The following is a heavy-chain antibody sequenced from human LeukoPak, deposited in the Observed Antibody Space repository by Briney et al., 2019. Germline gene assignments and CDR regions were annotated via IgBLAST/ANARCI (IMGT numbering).Heavy chain of an antibody. CDR1: GGSISSGGYY. CDR3: AKECGSGSYNNWFDP. J-gene: IGHJ5*02. D-gene: IGHD3-10*01. V-gene: IGHV4-31*03. Sequence: PSETLSLTCTVSGGSISSGGYYWSWIRQHPGKGLEWIGYIYYSGSTYYNPSLKSRVTISVDTSKNQFSLKLSSVTAADTAVYYCAKECGSGSYNNWFDPWGQGTLVTVSS. CDR2: IYYSGST.